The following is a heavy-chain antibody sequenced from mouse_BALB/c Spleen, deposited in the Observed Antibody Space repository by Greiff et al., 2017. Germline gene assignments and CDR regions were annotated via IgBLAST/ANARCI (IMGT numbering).Heavy chain of an antibody. CDR3: ARSGYGNLGAMDY. J-gene: IGHJ4*01. Sequence: EVQVVESGGGLVKPGGSRKLSCAASGFTFSSFGMHWVRQAPEKGLEWVAYISSGSSTIYYADTVKGRFTISRDNPKNTLFLQMTSLRSEDTAMYYCARSGYGNLGAMDYWGQGTSVTVSS. V-gene: IGHV5-17*02. CDR1: GFTFSSFG. D-gene: IGHD2-10*02. CDR2: ISSGSSTI.